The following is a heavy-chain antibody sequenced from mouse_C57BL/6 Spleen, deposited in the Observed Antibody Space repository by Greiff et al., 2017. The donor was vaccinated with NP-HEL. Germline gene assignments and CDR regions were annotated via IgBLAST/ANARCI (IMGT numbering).Heavy chain of an antibody. CDR3: TYDYDTWFAY. Sequence: EVQLVESGGGLVQPKGSLKLSCAASGFSFNTYAMNWVRQAPGKGLEWVARIRSKSNNYATYYADSVKDRFTISRDDSESMLYLQMNNLKTEDTAMYYCTYDYDTWFAYWGQGTLVTVSA. D-gene: IGHD2-4*01. CDR2: IRSKSNNYAT. V-gene: IGHV10-1*01. CDR1: GFSFNTYA. J-gene: IGHJ3*01.